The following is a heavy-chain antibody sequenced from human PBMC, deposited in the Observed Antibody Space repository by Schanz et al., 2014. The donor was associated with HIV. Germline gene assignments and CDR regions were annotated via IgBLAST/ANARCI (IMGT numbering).Heavy chain of an antibody. CDR2: ISGTGDST. D-gene: IGHD3-3*01. CDR1: GFTFSSYA. J-gene: IGHJ3*02. CDR3: AKLGQVEWLDAIDI. V-gene: IGHV3-23*01. Sequence: EVQLLQSGGGLVKPGGSMRLFCAAYGFTFSSYAMSWVRQAPGKGLEWVSSISGTGDSTHYADSVKGRFTISRDNFKNTLDLQMNSLRVEDTAVYYCAKLGQVEWLDAIDIWGQGIMVIVSS.